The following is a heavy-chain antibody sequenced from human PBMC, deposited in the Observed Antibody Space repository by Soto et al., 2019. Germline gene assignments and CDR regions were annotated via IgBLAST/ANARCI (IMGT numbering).Heavy chain of an antibody. D-gene: IGHD3-22*01. CDR2: ISSSSSTI. Sequence: LRLSCASSGFTFSSYSMNWFLQAPGKGLEWVSYISSSSSTIYYADSVKGRFTISRDNAKNSLYLQMNSLRDEDTAVYYCARDRGLLTIYYYDSSDPGWFDYWGQGTLVTVSS. CDR3: ARDRGLLTIYYYDSSDPGWFDY. V-gene: IGHV3-48*02. CDR1: GFTFSSYS. J-gene: IGHJ4*02.